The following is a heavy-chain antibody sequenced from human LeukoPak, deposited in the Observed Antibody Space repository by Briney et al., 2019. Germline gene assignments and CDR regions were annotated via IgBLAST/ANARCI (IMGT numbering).Heavy chain of an antibody. J-gene: IGHJ4*02. D-gene: IGHD3-22*01. CDR2: IYYSGST. Sequence: SETLSLTCTVSGGSISSYYWSWIRQPPGKGLEWIGCIYYSGSTNYNPSLKSRVTISVDTSKNQFSLKLSSVTAADTAVYYCARVGSSGYYYGGDFDYWGQGTLVTVSS. CDR1: GGSISSYY. V-gene: IGHV4-59*01. CDR3: ARVGSSGYYYGGDFDY.